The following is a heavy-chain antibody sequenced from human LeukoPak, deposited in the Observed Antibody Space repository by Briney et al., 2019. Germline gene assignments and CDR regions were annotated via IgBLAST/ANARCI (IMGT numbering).Heavy chain of an antibody. CDR2: ISGSSSYI. Sequence: GGSLRLSCAASGFTFSTYNMNWVRQAPGKGLEWVSSISGSSSYIYYADSVRGRFSISRDNAKNSLYLQMNSLRAEDTAVYYCARYLEEGYHFYYYMDVWGKGTTVTVSS. CDR1: GFTFSTYN. D-gene: IGHD1-1*01. CDR3: ARYLEEGYHFYYYMDV. J-gene: IGHJ6*03. V-gene: IGHV3-21*01.